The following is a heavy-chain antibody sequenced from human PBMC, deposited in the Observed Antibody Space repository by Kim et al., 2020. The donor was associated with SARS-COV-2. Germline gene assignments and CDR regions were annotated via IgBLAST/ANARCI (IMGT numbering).Heavy chain of an antibody. V-gene: IGHV3-23*01. Sequence: SGKGRFTISRDDAKNTLYLQMNSLRAGETAVYYWAKLGVRERAGGADYWGQGTLVTVSS. D-gene: IGHD6-13*01. J-gene: IGHJ4*02. CDR3: AKLGVRERAGGADY.